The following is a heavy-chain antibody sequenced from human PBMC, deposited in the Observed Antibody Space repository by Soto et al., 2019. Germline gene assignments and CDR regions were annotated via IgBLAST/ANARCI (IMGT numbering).Heavy chain of an antibody. V-gene: IGHV4-39*01. CDR1: GGSISSSSYY. J-gene: IGHJ4*02. CDR3: ARLAPLGYCSSTSCEGGVGY. D-gene: IGHD2-2*01. Sequence: PXATLCLTCTVSGGSISSSSYYWGWIRQPPGKGLEWIGSIYYSGSTYYNPSLKSRVTISVDTSKNQSSLKLSSVTAADTAVYYCARLAPLGYCSSTSCEGGVGYWGQGTLVTVSS. CDR2: IYYSGST.